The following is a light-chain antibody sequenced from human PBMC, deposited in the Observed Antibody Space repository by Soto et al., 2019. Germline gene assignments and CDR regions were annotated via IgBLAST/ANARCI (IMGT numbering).Light chain of an antibody. CDR2: AAS. V-gene: IGKV1-9*01. CDR1: QGISSY. Sequence: DIVLTQSPSFLSASVGERVTLTCRASQGISSYLAWYQQKQADAPKLLIYAASTLQSGVPARFSGSGSGTEFTLTISSPQPEDFATYYCQQLNSYPLTFGGGTKVEIK. J-gene: IGKJ4*01. CDR3: QQLNSYPLT.